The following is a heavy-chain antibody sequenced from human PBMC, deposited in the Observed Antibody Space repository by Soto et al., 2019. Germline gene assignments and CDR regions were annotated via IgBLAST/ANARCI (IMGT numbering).Heavy chain of an antibody. J-gene: IGHJ3*02. V-gene: IGHV1-3*01. CDR1: GYTFSDSH. CDR2: INAGNGNT. CDR3: ARVNGGRDDAFDI. D-gene: IGHD1-1*01. Sequence: GASVKVSCEASGYTFSDSHMHWVRQAPGQGLEWMGWINAGNGNTKYSQKFQGRVTITRDTSASTAYMELSSLRSEDTAVYYCARVNGGRDDAFDIWGQGTMVTVSS.